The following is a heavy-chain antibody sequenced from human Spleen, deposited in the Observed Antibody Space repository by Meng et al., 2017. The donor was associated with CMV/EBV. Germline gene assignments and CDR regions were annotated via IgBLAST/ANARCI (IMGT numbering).Heavy chain of an antibody. V-gene: IGHV3-30*04. J-gene: IGHJ3*02. D-gene: IGHD2-2*02. CDR1: GFTFTTFS. CDR3: AREGYTLGRFGAFDI. Sequence: GGSLRLSCAASGFTFTTFSVHWVRQAPGKGLEWVADISYDGNDKYYADSVKGRFTISRDNSKNTLYLRMNGLRAEDSAVYFCAREGYTLGRFGAFDIWGQGTMVTVSS. CDR2: ISYDGNDK.